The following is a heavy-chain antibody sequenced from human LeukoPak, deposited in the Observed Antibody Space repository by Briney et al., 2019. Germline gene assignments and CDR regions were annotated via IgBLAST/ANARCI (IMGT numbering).Heavy chain of an antibody. V-gene: IGHV4-4*09. CDR3: AQRQGPNSGSYDYFDP. CDR2: IHSSGYT. Sequence: SETLSLARTVSGGSINSYYWAWIRQPPGKGLEWIAYIHSSGYTNYSPSLKSRVTLSVDTSKNQFSLKVNSVTAADTAVYYCAQRQGPNSGSYDYFDPWGQGTLVTVSS. CDR1: GGSINSYY. D-gene: IGHD1-26*01. J-gene: IGHJ5*02.